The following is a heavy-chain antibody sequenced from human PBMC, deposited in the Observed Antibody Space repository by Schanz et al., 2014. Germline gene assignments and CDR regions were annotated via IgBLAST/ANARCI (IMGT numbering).Heavy chain of an antibody. Sequence: ERLVESGGGLVQPGGSLRLSCAASGFTFSSYAMSWVRQARGKGLEWLSVISASGGDTYYADSVKGRFTISRDNSKNTLYLQMNSLRAEDTAVYYCAKGRFGELSAFDIWGQGTMVTVSS. CDR3: AKGRFGELSAFDI. V-gene: IGHV3-23*04. D-gene: IGHD3-10*01. CDR2: ISASGGDT. J-gene: IGHJ3*02. CDR1: GFTFSSYA.